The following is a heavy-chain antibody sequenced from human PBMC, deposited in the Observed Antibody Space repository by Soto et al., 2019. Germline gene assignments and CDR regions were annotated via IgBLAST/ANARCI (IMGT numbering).Heavy chain of an antibody. CDR1: GGIFSSYA. D-gene: IGHD6-13*01. J-gene: IGHJ4*02. CDR3: ARGGSSSAWTVFDY. Sequence: QVQLVQSGAEMKKPGSSVKVSCKASGGIFSSYAISWVRQAPGQGLEWMGGIIPIFGTANYAQKFQGRVTITADKSTNTAYMDLSSMTSEDTAVYYCARGGSSSAWTVFDYWGQGTLVTVSS. V-gene: IGHV1-69*06. CDR2: IIPIFGTA.